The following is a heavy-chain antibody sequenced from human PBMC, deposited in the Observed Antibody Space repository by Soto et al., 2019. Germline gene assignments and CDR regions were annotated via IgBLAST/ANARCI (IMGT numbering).Heavy chain of an antibody. D-gene: IGHD1-20*01. CDR2: ISSSSSNI. CDR3: ASDRSLGSNWYYYLES. J-gene: IGHJ4*02. Sequence: EVQLVESGGGLVQPGGSLRLSYAASGFTFSSYSMNWVRQAPGKGLEWVSYISSSSSNIDYADSVKGRFTVSRDNAKNSLYLQMNTLRDEDTAVYYCASDRSLGSNWYYYLESWGQGTLVTVSS. V-gene: IGHV3-48*02. CDR1: GFTFSSYS.